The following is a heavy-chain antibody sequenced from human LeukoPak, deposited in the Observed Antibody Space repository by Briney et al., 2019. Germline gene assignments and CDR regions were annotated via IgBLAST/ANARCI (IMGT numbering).Heavy chain of an antibody. CDR3: ARVGTGTRSFDY. V-gene: IGHV1-18*01. D-gene: IGHD1/OR15-1a*01. CDR2: ISAYNGDT. CDR1: GYTFTTYD. J-gene: IGHJ4*02. Sequence: ASVKVSCKTSGYTFTTYDINWVRQAPGQGLEWMGRISAYNGDTNYGQKLQGRVTMTTDTSTSTAYMELRSLRSDDTAVYYCARVGTGTRSFDYWGQGTLVTVSS.